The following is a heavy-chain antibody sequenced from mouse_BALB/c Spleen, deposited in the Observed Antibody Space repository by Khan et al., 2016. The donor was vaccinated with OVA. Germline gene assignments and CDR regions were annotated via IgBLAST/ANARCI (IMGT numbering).Heavy chain of an antibody. CDR3: ASGYYRYDEGAYYFDY. CDR1: GFTFSNFG. CDR2: ISSGSSTI. Sequence: EVELVESGGGLVQPGGSRKLSCAASGFTFSNFGMHWVRQAPEKGLEWVAYISSGSSTIYYADTVTGRFTISRDNPKHTLFLQMTSLRSEDTAMYYCASGYYRYDEGAYYFDYWGQGTTLTVSS. V-gene: IGHV5-17*02. J-gene: IGHJ2*01. D-gene: IGHD2-14*01.